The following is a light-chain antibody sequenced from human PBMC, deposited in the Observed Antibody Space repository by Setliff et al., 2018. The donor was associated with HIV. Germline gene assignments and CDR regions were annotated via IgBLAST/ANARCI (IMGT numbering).Light chain of an antibody. J-gene: IGLJ1*01. CDR2: EVS. CDR3: CSYAGTSTYV. Sequence: ALTQPASASGSPGQSITISCTGTSSDVGSYNLVSWYQQHPGKAPKLMICEVSKRPSGVSNRFSGSKSGNTASLTISGLQAEDEADYYCCSYAGTSTYVFGTGTKVTVL. CDR1: SSDVGSYNL. V-gene: IGLV2-23*02.